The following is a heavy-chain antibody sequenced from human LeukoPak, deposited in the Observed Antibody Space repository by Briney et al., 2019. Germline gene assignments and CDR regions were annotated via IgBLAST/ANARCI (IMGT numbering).Heavy chain of an antibody. CDR1: GFTFSSYG. Sequence: GRSLRLSCAASGFTFSSYGMHWVRQAPGKGLEWVAVISYDGSNKYYADSVKGRFTISRDNSEKTLYLQMNSLRAEDTARYYCAKEYYYGSGSPPDYWGQGTLVTVSS. D-gene: IGHD3-10*01. CDR3: AKEYYYGSGSPPDY. V-gene: IGHV3-30*18. CDR2: ISYDGSNK. J-gene: IGHJ4*02.